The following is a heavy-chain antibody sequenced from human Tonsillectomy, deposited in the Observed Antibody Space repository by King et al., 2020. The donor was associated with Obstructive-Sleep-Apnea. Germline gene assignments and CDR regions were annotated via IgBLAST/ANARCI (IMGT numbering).Heavy chain of an antibody. V-gene: IGHV4-59*01. CDR3: ARVPDYGHYVWGYFEL. D-gene: IGHD4-17*01. CDR2: IYYSGST. J-gene: IGHJ2*01. CDR1: GGSISSYF. Sequence: VQLQESGPGLVKPSETLSLTCTVSGGSISSYFWSWIRQPPGKGLEWIGYIYYSGSTNYNPSLKSRVTISVDRSKNQFSLKLSSVTAADTAVYYCARVPDYGHYVWGYFELWGRGTRVTVSS.